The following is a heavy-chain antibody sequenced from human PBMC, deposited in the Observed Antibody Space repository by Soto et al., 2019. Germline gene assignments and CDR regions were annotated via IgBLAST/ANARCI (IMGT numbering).Heavy chain of an antibody. J-gene: IGHJ6*03. V-gene: IGHV3-11*01. CDR3: ARELKEWFGELSFYYYYYMDV. CDR2: ISGSGSTI. Sequence: GGSLRLSCAASGFSFSDYDMTWIRQAPGKGLEWVSYISGSGSTIYYADSVKGRFTISRDNAKNSLYLQMNSLRAEETAMYYCARELKEWFGELSFYYYYYMDVWGKGTTVTVSS. D-gene: IGHD3-10*01. CDR1: GFSFSDYD.